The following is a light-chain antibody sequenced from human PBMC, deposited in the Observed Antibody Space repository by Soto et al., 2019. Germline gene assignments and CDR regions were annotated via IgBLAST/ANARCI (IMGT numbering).Light chain of an antibody. CDR1: QSVSSSY. J-gene: IGKJ1*01. CDR2: GAS. Sequence: EIGLTHSPGTLSLSTGERATLSCRASQSVSSSYLAWYQQKPGQAPRLLIYGASSRATGIPDRFSGSGSGTDFTLTISRLEPEDFAVYYCQQYGSSSITFGQGAKVDIK. CDR3: QQYGSSSIT. V-gene: IGKV3-20*01.